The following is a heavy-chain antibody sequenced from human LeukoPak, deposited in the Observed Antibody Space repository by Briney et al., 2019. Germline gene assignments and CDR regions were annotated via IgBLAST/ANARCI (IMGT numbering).Heavy chain of an antibody. V-gene: IGHV4-39*01. CDR1: GGSFSSYY. CDR2: IYYSGST. D-gene: IGHD2-2*01. J-gene: IGHJ4*02. Sequence: SETLSLTCAVYGGSFSSYYWGWIRQPPGKGLEWIGSIYYSGSTYYNPSLKSRVTISVDTSKNQFSLKLSSVTAADTAVYYCARQVPAAGAGYFDYWGQGTLVTVSS. CDR3: ARQVPAAGAGYFDY.